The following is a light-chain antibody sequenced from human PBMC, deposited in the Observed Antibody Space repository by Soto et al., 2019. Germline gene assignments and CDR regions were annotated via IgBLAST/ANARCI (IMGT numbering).Light chain of an antibody. CDR2: GAS. Sequence: EIVLTQSPGTLSLSPGERATLSCRASQSINNNYLACYQQKRGQAPRLLLYGASSRATGIPDRFSGSGSGTDFTLTISRLEPEDFAVYYCPQYGGSPRTFGQGTKVEIK. V-gene: IGKV3-20*01. CDR1: QSINNNY. CDR3: PQYGGSPRT. J-gene: IGKJ1*01.